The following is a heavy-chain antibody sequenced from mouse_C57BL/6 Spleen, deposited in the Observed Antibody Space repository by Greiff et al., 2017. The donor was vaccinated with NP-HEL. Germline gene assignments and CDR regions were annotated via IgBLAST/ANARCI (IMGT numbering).Heavy chain of an antibody. CDR2: ISSGGSYT. Sequence: EVKLVESGGDLVKPGGSLKLSCAASGFTFSSYGMSWVRQTPDKRLEWVATISSGGSYTYYPDSVKGRFTISRDNAKNTLYLQMSSLKSEDTAMYYCARERGTVGYFDYWGQGTTLTVSS. D-gene: IGHD2-14*01. CDR3: ARERGTVGYFDY. CDR1: GFTFSSYG. J-gene: IGHJ2*01. V-gene: IGHV5-6*01.